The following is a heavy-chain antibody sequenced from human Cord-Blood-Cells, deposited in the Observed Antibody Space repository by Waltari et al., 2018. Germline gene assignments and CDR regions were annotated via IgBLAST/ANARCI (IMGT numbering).Heavy chain of an antibody. CDR1: GFTFSSSG. CDR2: IWYDGSNK. J-gene: IGHJ4*02. CDR3: ARAYPRDGQLLAY. Sequence: QVQLVESGGGVVQPGRSLRLSCAVSGFTFSSSGMHWVRQAPGKGLEWVAVIWYDGSNKYYADSVKGRFTISRDNSKNTLYLQMNSLRAEDTAVYYCARAYPRDGQLLAYWGQGTLVTVSS. D-gene: IGHD2-2*01. V-gene: IGHV3-33*01.